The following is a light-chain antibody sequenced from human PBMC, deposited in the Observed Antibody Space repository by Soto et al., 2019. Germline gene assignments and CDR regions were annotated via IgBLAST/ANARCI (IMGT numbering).Light chain of an antibody. J-gene: IGLJ2*01. CDR3: QTWGTGVV. CDR2: LNSDGSH. V-gene: IGLV4-69*02. Sequence: QPVLTQSPSASASLGASVKLTCTLSSGHSSYAIAWHQQQPEKGPRYLMKLNSDGSHSTGDGIPDRFSGSSSGAERYLTISSLQSEEEADYYCQTWGTGVVFGGGTKLTVL. CDR1: SGHSSYA.